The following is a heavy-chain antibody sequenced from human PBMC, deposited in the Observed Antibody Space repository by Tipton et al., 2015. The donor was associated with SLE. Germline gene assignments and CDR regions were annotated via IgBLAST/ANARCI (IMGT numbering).Heavy chain of an antibody. CDR3: ARWSGPTVNFDY. CDR1: GGSISSYY. D-gene: IGHD4-11*01. CDR2: IYYSGST. J-gene: IGHJ4*02. Sequence: LRLSCTVSGGSISSYYWGWIRQPPGKGLEWIGYIYYSGSTNYNPPLKSRVTISVDTSKNQFSLKLSSVTAADTAVYYCARWSGPTVNFDYGGQGTLVPVSS. V-gene: IGHV4-59*01.